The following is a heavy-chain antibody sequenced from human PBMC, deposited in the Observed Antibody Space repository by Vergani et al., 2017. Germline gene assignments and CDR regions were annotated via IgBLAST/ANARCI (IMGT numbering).Heavy chain of an antibody. CDR1: GFTFSSYS. Sequence: EVQLVESGGGLVQPGGSLRLSCAASGFTFSSYSMNWVRQAPGKGLEWVSYISSSSSTIYYADSVKGRFTISRDNAKNSLYLQMNSLRAEDTAVYYCARDGCGGDCYSGDYYYYGMDVWGQGP. CDR2: ISSSSSTI. CDR3: ARDGCGGDCYSGDYYYYGMDV. J-gene: IGHJ6*02. V-gene: IGHV3-48*01. D-gene: IGHD2-21*02.